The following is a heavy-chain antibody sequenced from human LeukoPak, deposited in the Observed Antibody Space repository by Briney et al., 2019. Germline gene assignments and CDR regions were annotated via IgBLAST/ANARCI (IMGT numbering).Heavy chain of an antibody. CDR1: GCSFTSYW. J-gene: IGHJ4*02. CDR3: ARHQCSGGSCYPTEDY. Sequence: GESLKISCKGSGCSFTSYWIGWVRQMPGKGLEWMGIIYPGDSDTRYSPSFQGQVAISADKSISTAYLQWSSLKASDTAMYYCARHQCSGGSCYPTEDYWGQGTLVTVSS. D-gene: IGHD2-15*01. V-gene: IGHV5-51*01. CDR2: IYPGDSDT.